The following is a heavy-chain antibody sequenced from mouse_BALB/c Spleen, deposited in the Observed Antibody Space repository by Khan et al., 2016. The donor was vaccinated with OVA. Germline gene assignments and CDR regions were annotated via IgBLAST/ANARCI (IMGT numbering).Heavy chain of an antibody. CDR2: INPHIGET. J-gene: IGHJ2*01. Sequence: QLQQSGPELVKPGASVKISCKASGYSFTGYFMNWVMQSHGKSLEWIGRINPHIGETFYNQKFKDKATLTVDESSGTAHMELRSLASEDSAVYYCARKNGSDFDYWGQGTTLTVSS. CDR1: GYSFTGYF. V-gene: IGHV1-20*02. CDR3: ARKNGSDFDY. D-gene: IGHD1-1*01.